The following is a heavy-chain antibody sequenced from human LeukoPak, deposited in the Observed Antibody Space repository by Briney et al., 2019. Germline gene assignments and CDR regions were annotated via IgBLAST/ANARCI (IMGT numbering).Heavy chain of an antibody. V-gene: IGHV4-34*01. D-gene: IGHD2-15*01. CDR3: ARQRSYYCSGGSCYPYYFDY. CDR2: INHSGST. CDR1: GGSFSGYY. J-gene: IGHJ4*02. Sequence: SETLSLTCAVYGGSFSGYYRSWIRQPPGKGLEWIGEINHSGSTNYNPSLKSRVTISVDTSKNQFSLKLSSVTAADTAVYCCARQRSYYCSGGSCYPYYFDYWGQGTLVTVSS.